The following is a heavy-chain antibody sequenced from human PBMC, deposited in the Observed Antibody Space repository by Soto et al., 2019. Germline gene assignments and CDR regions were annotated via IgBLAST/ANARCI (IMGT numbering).Heavy chain of an antibody. V-gene: IGHV4-39*01. Sequence: AETLSLTCTVSGGSIGSSSYYWGWIRHSPGKGLEWIGNIYYSGNTFYNPSLKSRVTISVDTSKNQFYLHLSSVTAADTAIFYCASIAAPGTTHFDFWGQGTLVTVSS. CDR1: GGSIGSSSYY. D-gene: IGHD6-13*01. J-gene: IGHJ4*02. CDR3: ASIAAPGTTHFDF. CDR2: IYYSGNT.